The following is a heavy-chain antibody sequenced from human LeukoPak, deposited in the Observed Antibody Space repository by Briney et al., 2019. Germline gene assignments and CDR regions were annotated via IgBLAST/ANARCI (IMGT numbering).Heavy chain of an antibody. Sequence: SETLSLTCTVSGGSINSYYWSWIRQPPGKGLEWIGYIYYSGTTNYNPSLKSRVTISVDTSKNQFSLKLSSVTAADTAVYYCARQYSSSSGYYYYGMDVWGQGTTVTVSS. J-gene: IGHJ6*02. CDR2: IYYSGTT. V-gene: IGHV4-59*01. CDR3: ARQYSSSSGYYYYGMDV. D-gene: IGHD6-6*01. CDR1: GGSINSYY.